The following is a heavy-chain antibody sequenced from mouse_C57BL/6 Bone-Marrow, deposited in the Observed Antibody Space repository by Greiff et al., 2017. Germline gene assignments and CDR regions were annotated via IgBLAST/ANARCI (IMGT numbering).Heavy chain of an antibody. Sequence: QVQLQQSGAELMKPGASVKLSCKATGYTFTGYWIEWVKQRPGHGLEWIGEILPGSGSTNSNEKFKGKATFTADTSSNTAYMQLSSLTTEDSAIYYCAREGNGFAYWGQGTLVTVSA. CDR3: AREGNGFAY. V-gene: IGHV1-9*01. J-gene: IGHJ3*01. CDR1: GYTFTGYW. D-gene: IGHD2-1*01. CDR2: ILPGSGST.